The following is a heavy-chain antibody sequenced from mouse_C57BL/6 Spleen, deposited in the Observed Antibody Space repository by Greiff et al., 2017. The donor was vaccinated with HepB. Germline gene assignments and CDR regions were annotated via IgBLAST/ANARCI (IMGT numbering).Heavy chain of an antibody. D-gene: IGHD2-4*01. Sequence: VQLQQPGAELVRPGSSVKLSCKASGYTFTSYWMDWVKQRPGQGLEWIGNIYPSDSETNYNQKFKDKATFTVDKSSSTAYMQLSGLTSEDSAVYYCARGGNDDYDYDGEFAYWGQGTLVTVSA. CDR3: ARGGNDDYDYDGEFAY. CDR2: IYPSDSET. CDR1: GYTFTSYW. J-gene: IGHJ3*01. V-gene: IGHV1-61*01.